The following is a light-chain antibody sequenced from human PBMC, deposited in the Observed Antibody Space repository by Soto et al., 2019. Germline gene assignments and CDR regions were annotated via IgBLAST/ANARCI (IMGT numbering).Light chain of an antibody. CDR1: QGIRND. CDR3: QQHSTSPLT. CDR2: AAS. V-gene: IGKV1-17*01. Sequence: DIQMTQFPSSLSASVGDRVTITCRASQGIRNDLAWYQQKPGKAPKRLIYAASSLQSGVPSRFSGSGSGTEFTLAISSLQPEDFATVYCQQHSTSPLTFGQGTKVEIK. J-gene: IGKJ1*01.